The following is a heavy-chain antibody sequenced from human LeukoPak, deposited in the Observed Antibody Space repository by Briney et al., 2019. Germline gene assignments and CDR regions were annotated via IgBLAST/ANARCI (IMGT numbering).Heavy chain of an antibody. V-gene: IGHV4-28*01. CDR3: ARLDYYGSGPY. CDR1: GYSISSSNW. D-gene: IGHD3-10*01. J-gene: IGHJ4*02. Sequence: PSETLSLTCAVSGYSISSSNWWGWIRPPPGKGLEWIGYIYYSGSTNYNPSLKSRVTMSVDTSKNQFSLKLSSVTAADTAVYYCARLDYYGSGPYWGQGTLVTVSS. CDR2: IYYSGST.